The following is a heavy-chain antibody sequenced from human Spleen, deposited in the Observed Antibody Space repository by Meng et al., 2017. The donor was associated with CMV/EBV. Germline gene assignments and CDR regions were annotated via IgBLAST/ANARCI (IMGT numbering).Heavy chain of an antibody. CDR3: ARAPMLWFEELVWFDP. CDR1: GRTFSDYN. Sequence: YGRTFSDYNGSWVRQPPGKGLRWIREINHSGSTNNNPSLKSRVTISVDTSKNQFSLKLSSVTAADTAVYYCARAPMLWFEELVWFDPWGQGTLVTVSS. CDR2: INHSGST. J-gene: IGHJ5*02. V-gene: IGHV4-34*01. D-gene: IGHD3-10*01.